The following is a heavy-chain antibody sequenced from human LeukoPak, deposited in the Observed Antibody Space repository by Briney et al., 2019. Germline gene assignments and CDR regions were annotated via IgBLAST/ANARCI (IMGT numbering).Heavy chain of an antibody. Sequence: GGSLRLSCAASGFSFNTYAMSWVRQAPGKGLEWVSAISNTGGSTYYADSVKGRFTISRDKSKNTLSLQMNSLRAEDTAVYYCAKMSGVVWFGELRLPFDSWGQGTVVTVSS. V-gene: IGHV3-23*01. CDR2: ISNTGGST. CDR3: AKMSGVVWFGELRLPFDS. D-gene: IGHD3-10*01. J-gene: IGHJ4*02. CDR1: GFSFNTYA.